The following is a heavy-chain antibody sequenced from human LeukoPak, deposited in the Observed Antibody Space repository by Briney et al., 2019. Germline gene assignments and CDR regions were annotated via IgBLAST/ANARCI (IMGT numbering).Heavy chain of an antibody. V-gene: IGHV3-21*01. Sequence: GGSLRLSCAASGFTVSSLAMHWVRQAPGKGLEGVSSSGTRSGTKYYADSVKGRFTISRDSAINSVSLQINSLRAEDTAVYYCMVPTTYGELSDPDFWGQGTLVTVSS. CDR1: GFTVSSLA. J-gene: IGHJ4*02. D-gene: IGHD3-10*02. CDR2: SGTRSGTK. CDR3: MVPTTYGELSDPDF.